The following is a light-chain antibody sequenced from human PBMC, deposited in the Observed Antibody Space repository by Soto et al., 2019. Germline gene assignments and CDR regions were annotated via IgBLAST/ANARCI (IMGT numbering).Light chain of an antibody. CDR3: QQYGDSPRT. V-gene: IGKV3-20*01. CDR1: QSVRNDY. Sequence: IVLTKSPGTLSLSPGERATLSCRASQSVRNDYLAWYQQRPGQAPRLLISGASSRATGIPDRFSGSGSGTDFTLTISRLEPEDFAVYYCQQYGDSPRTVGQGAKVDIK. CDR2: GAS. J-gene: IGKJ1*01.